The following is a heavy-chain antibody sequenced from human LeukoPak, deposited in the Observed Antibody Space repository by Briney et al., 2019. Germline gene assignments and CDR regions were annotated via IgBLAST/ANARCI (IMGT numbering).Heavy chain of an antibody. J-gene: IGHJ4*02. CDR2: ITTSTGKP. V-gene: IGHV7-4-1*02. D-gene: IGHD3-16*01. Sequence: GASVTVSCKASGYTFTVYSINWLRQAPGQGLEWMGWITTSTGKPTYAQGFTGRFVFSLDTSVSTTYLHINSLKAEDTAVCYCARDASMINFDYWGQGSLVTVSS. CDR1: GYTFTVYS. CDR3: ARDASMINFDY.